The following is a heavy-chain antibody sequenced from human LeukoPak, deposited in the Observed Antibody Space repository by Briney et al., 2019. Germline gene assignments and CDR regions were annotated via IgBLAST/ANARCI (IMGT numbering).Heavy chain of an antibody. Sequence: SETLSLTCTVSGGSISSYYWSWIRQPPGKGLEWIVYIYYSGSTNYNPSLKSRVTISVDTSKNQFSLKLSSVTAADTAVYYCARRRADYGYSSSWYVEYYFDYWGQGTLVTVSS. CDR1: GGSISSYY. V-gene: IGHV4-59*08. D-gene: IGHD6-13*01. CDR3: ARRRADYGYSSSWYVEYYFDY. CDR2: IYYSGST. J-gene: IGHJ4*02.